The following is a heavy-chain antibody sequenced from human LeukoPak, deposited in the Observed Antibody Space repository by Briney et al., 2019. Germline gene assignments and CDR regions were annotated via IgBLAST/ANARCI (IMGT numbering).Heavy chain of an antibody. Sequence: PGGSLRLYCAASGFTFSSYAMHWVRQAPGKGLEWVAVISYDGSNKYYADSVKGRFTISRDNSKNTLYLQMNSLRAEDTAVYYCARDTTVVTAFDIWGQGTMVTVSS. V-gene: IGHV3-30-3*01. D-gene: IGHD4-23*01. J-gene: IGHJ3*02. CDR1: GFTFSSYA. CDR2: ISYDGSNK. CDR3: ARDTTVVTAFDI.